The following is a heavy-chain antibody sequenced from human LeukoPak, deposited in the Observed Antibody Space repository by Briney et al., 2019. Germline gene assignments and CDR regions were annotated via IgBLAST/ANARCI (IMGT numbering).Heavy chain of an antibody. CDR2: INPNSGDT. CDR1: GYTFSGYY. CDR3: ARPANMAMVTEY. Sequence: GASVKVSCKASGYTFSGYYMHWVRQAPGQGLEWMGWINPNSGDTNYAQKFQGRVTMTRDTSITTACMELSTLRSDDTAVYYCARPANMAMVTEYWGQGTPVTVSS. J-gene: IGHJ4*02. D-gene: IGHD5-18*01. V-gene: IGHV1-2*02.